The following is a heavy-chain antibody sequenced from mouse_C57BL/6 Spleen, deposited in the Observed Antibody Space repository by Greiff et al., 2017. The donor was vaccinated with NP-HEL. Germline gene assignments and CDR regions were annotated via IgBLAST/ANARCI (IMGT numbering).Heavy chain of an antibody. Sequence: QVQLKESGPGLVAPSQSLSITCTVSGFSLTSYGVHWVRQPPGKGLEWLVVIWSDGSTTYNSALISGLSISKNDYNSHIFLKMNSHLTNDTAMYCCARHGGNYDGFAYWGQGTLVTVSA. J-gene: IGHJ3*01. CDR1: GFSLTSYG. CDR2: IWSDGST. V-gene: IGHV2-6-1*01. CDR3: ARHGGNYDGFAY. D-gene: IGHD1-1*02.